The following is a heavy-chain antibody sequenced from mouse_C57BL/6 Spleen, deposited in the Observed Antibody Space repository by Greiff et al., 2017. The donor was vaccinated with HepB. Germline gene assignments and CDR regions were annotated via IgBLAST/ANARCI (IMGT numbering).Heavy chain of an antibody. CDR1: GYTFTSYW. CDR3: ARQYYSNCSWYFDV. V-gene: IGHV1-59*01. D-gene: IGHD2-5*01. CDR2: IDPSDSYT. J-gene: IGHJ1*03. Sequence: QVQLQQPGAELVRPGTSVKLSCKASGYTFTSYWMHWVKQRPGQGLEWIGVIDPSDSYTNYNQKFKGKATLTVDTSSSTAYMQLSSLTSEDSAVYYCARQYYSNCSWYFDVWGTGTTVTVAS.